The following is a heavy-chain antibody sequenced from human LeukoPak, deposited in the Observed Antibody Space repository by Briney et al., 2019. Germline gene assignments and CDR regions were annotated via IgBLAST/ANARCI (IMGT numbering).Heavy chain of an antibody. CDR3: AKYGNTFDI. CDR2: IRYDGTSK. D-gene: IGHD2/OR15-2a*01. CDR1: GFTFGSYG. V-gene: IGHV3-30*02. Sequence: GGSLRLSCAASGFTFGSYGVHWVRQAPGKGLEWVSFIRYDGTSKFYADSVKGRFTISRDNPKNTLYLQMNSLRAEDTAVYYCAKYGNTFDIWGQGTMVTVSS. J-gene: IGHJ3*02.